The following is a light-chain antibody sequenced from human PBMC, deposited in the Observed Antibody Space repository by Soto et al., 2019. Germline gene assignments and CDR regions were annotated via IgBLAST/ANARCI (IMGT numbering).Light chain of an antibody. J-gene: IGKJ2*01. CDR1: QTITGY. CDR2: AAS. CDR3: QQSHGIPYT. Sequence: DLQMTQSPSSLSASVGDRVTITCRASQTITGYLNWYQQRPGKAPKLLIYAASSLQSGVPSRFSGGGSGTDFTLTINSLQPEDFATYYCQQSHGIPYTFGQGTKLEIK. V-gene: IGKV1-39*01.